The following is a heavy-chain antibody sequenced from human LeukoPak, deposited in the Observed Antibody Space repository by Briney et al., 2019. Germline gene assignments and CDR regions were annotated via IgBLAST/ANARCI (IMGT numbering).Heavy chain of an antibody. D-gene: IGHD4-4*01. V-gene: IGHV4-59*13. CDR3: ARGGMTTVNNFDY. CDR2: IYYIGSP. Sequence: SETLSLTCTVSGGSISRYYWSWIRRPPGKGLERIGYIYYIGSPNYNPSLKSRVTMSVDTSKNQLFLQLKSVTAADTAVYYCARGGMTTVNNFDYWGQGTLVTVSS. J-gene: IGHJ4*02. CDR1: GGSISRYY.